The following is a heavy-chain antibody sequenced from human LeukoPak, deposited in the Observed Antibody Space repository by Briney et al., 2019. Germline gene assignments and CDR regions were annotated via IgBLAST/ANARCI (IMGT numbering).Heavy chain of an antibody. D-gene: IGHD6-13*01. V-gene: IGHV4-34*01. CDR1: SGSFSGYY. Sequence: SETLSLTCAVYSGSFSGYYWSWIRQPPGKGVEWIGEINHSGSTNYNPSLMSRVTLSIDTDKNHFSLKLSFVTAADTAVYYCARVIGAAAGTVYYYYYAMDVWGQGTTVTVSS. CDR2: INHSGST. J-gene: IGHJ6*02. CDR3: ARVIGAAAGTVYYYYYAMDV.